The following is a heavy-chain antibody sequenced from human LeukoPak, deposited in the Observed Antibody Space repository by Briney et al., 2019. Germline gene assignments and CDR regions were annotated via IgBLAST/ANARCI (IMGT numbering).Heavy chain of an antibody. J-gene: IGHJ4*02. Sequence: GGSLRLSCAASGFTFSSYAMHWVCQAPGKGLEWVAVISYDGSNKYYADSVKGRFTISRDNSKNTLYLQMNSLRAEDTAVYYCARSYSRSGYYLALFDYWGQGTLVTVSS. CDR1: GFTFSSYA. CDR3: ARSYSRSGYYLALFDY. CDR2: ISYDGSNK. D-gene: IGHD3-3*01. V-gene: IGHV3-30-3*01.